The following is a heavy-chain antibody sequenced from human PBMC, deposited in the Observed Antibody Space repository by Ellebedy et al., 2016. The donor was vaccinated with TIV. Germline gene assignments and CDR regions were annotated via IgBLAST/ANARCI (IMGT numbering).Heavy chain of an antibody. Sequence: GGSLRLSCEASGFTFSNYWMTWVRQAPGKGLEWVANIKQDGSEKYYVDSVKGRFSISRDNAKNSLYLQMNSLRPEDTAVYYCARDQWLGRAYYFDYWGQGTLRTVSS. D-gene: IGHD6-19*01. J-gene: IGHJ4*02. CDR2: IKQDGSEK. V-gene: IGHV3-7*01. CDR3: ARDQWLGRAYYFDY. CDR1: GFTFSNYW.